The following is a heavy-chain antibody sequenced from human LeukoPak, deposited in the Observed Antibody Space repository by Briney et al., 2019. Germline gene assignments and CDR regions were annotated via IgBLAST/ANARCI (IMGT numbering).Heavy chain of an antibody. CDR1: GFTFSSSG. D-gene: IGHD2-2*01. CDR2: IWYDGSNK. CDR3: ARDLVPAASDYYYGMDV. Sequence: PGGSLRLSCAASGFTFSSSGMHWVRQAPGKGLEWVAVIWYDGSNKYYADSVKGRFTISRDNSKNTLYLQMNSLRAEDTAVYYCARDLVPAASDYYYGMDVWGQGTTVTVSS. J-gene: IGHJ6*02. V-gene: IGHV3-33*08.